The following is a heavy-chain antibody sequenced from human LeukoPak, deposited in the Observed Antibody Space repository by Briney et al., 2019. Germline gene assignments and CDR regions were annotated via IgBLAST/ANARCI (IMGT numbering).Heavy chain of an antibody. Sequence: PSETLSLTCAVYGGSFSGYYWSWIRQPPGEGLEWIGEINHSGSTNYNPSLKSRVTISVDTSKNQFSLKLSSVTAADTAVYYCARVGWSGYRHFDYWGQGTLVTVSS. J-gene: IGHJ4*02. D-gene: IGHD3-3*01. CDR2: INHSGST. CDR3: ARVGWSGYRHFDY. CDR1: GGSFSGYY. V-gene: IGHV4-34*01.